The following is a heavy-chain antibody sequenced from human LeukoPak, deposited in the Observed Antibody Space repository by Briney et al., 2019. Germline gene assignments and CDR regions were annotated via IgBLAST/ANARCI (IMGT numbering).Heavy chain of an antibody. CDR1: GYTFTSYD. Sequence: ASVKVSCKASGYTFTSYDINWVRQATGQGLEWMGWMNPNSGNTGYAQKFQGRVTMTRNTSISTAYMELSSLRSEDTAVYYCARGYGDYYYCGMDVWGQGTTVTVSS. CDR3: ARGYGDYYYCGMDV. CDR2: MNPNSGNT. D-gene: IGHD4-17*01. V-gene: IGHV1-8*01. J-gene: IGHJ6*02.